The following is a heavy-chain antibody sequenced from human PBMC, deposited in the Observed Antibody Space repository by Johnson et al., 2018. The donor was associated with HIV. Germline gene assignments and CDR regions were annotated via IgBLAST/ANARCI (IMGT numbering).Heavy chain of an antibody. CDR2: ISYDGSNK. V-gene: IGHV3-30*19. J-gene: IGHJ3*02. CDR1: GFTFSSYG. Sequence: QVQLVESGGGLVQPGGSLRLSCAASGFTFSSYGMHWVRQAPGKGLEWVAFISYDGSNKYYADSVKGRFTISRDNSKKTLYLQMNSLRAEDTAVYYCASSAFDIWGQGTMVTVSS. CDR3: ASSAFDI.